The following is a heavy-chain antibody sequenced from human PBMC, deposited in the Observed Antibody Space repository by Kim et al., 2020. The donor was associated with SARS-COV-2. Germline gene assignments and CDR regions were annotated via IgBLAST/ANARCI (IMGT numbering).Heavy chain of an antibody. CDR2: ISYDGSNK. V-gene: IGHV3-30*18. D-gene: IGHD2-2*03. CDR1: GFTFSSYG. CDR3: AKVAVDIVVVPADTPISYYYYMDV. J-gene: IGHJ6*03. Sequence: GGSLRLSCAASGFTFSSYGMHWVRQAPGKGLEWVAVISYDGSNKYYADSVKGRFTISRDNSKNTLYLQMNSLRAEDTAVYYCAKVAVDIVVVPADTPISYYYYMDVWGKGTTVTVSS.